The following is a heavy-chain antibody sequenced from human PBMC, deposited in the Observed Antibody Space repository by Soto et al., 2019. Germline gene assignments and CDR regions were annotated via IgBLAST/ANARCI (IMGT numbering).Heavy chain of an antibody. J-gene: IGHJ6*02. CDR2: IIPFFGTS. CDR1: GGTFSSYP. Sequence: QVQLVQSGAEVKKPGSSVKVSCAASGGTFSSYPINWVRQAPGQGLEWMGGIIPFFGTSNYAQTFQGRVTITADDSTSTAYMELRSLRSEDTAVYYCARVGHITNYGMAVWGQGTTVTVSS. CDR3: ARVGHITNYGMAV. V-gene: IGHV1-69*01. D-gene: IGHD1-26*01.